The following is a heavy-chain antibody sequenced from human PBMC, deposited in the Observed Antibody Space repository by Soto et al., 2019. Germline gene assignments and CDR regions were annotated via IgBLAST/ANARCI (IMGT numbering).Heavy chain of an antibody. V-gene: IGHV4-59*01. J-gene: IGHJ4*02. CDR1: GGSINSFY. Sequence: SETLSLTCTVSGGSINSFYWSWIRQSPGKGLDWIGYISYSGSTKYHPSLKSRITISVDTSKNQFSLKLTSVTAADTAVYYCARVRRGLVYGSGSYYYYFDYWGQGTLVTVSS. D-gene: IGHD3-10*01. CDR2: ISYSGST. CDR3: ARVRRGLVYGSGSYYYYFDY.